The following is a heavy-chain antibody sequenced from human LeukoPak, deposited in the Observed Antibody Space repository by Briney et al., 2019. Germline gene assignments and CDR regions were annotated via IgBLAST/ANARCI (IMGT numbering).Heavy chain of an antibody. CDR2: IYTSGST. Sequence: AETLSLTCTVSGGSISRDYWSWIRQHPGKGLEWIGYIYTSGSTTYNPSLKSRVTTSVDTSKNQFSLKLSSVTAADTAVYYCARLSDDSYFDYWGQGTLVTVSS. V-gene: IGHV4-4*09. D-gene: IGHD2-21*02. CDR1: GGSISRDY. J-gene: IGHJ4*02. CDR3: ARLSDDSYFDY.